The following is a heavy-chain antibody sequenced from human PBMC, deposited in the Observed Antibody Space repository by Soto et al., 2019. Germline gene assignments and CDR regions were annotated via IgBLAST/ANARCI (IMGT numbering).Heavy chain of an antibody. CDR2: IYHSGSI. J-gene: IGHJ3*02. Sequence: QVQLQESGPGLVKPSGTLSLTCTVSNASISSRKWWTWVRQTPGKGLEWIGEIYHSGSINHNPSLKSRVTMSVYKSNNQFSLKMTSVTAADTAVYYCASKFGELLADAFDIWGQGTVVTVSS. CDR3: ASKFGELLADAFDI. V-gene: IGHV4-4*02. CDR1: NASISSRKW. D-gene: IGHD3-10*01.